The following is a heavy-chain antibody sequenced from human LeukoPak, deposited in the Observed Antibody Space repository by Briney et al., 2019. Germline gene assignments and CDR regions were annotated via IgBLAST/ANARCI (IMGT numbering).Heavy chain of an antibody. Sequence: ASVKVSCKVSGYTLTELSMHWVRQAPGKGLEWMGGFDPEDGETIYAQKFQGRVTMTEDTSTDTAYMELSSLRSEDTAVYYCATLPLYYYDSSGYYDGGYWGQGTLVTVSS. CDR2: FDPEDGET. CDR3: ATLPLYYYDSSGYYDGGY. D-gene: IGHD3-22*01. V-gene: IGHV1-24*01. J-gene: IGHJ4*02. CDR1: GYTLTELS.